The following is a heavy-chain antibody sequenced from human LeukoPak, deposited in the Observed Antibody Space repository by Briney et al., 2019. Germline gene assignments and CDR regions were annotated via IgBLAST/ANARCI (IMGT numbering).Heavy chain of an antibody. J-gene: IGHJ4*02. D-gene: IGHD3-22*01. CDR1: GYTLTELS. CDR3: ARDPVIENDSSGYYSY. Sequence: GASVKVSCKVSGYTLTELSMHWVRQAPGKGLEWVSSISSSSSYIYYADSVKGRFTISRDNAKNSLYLQMNSLRAEDTAVYYCARDPVIENDSSGYYSYWGQGTLVTVSS. V-gene: IGHV3-21*01. CDR2: ISSSSSYI.